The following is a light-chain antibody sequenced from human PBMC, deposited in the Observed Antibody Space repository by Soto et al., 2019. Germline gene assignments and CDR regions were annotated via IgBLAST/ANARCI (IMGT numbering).Light chain of an antibody. Sequence: QSVLTQPASASGSPGQSITIFCTGTSSDIGGYKYVSWHQHHPGKAPKVMIYDVSDRPSGVSSRLSGSKSGNTASLTISGLQAEDEADYYCSSFTSSATYVFGTGTKVTVL. J-gene: IGLJ1*01. CDR1: SSDIGGYKY. CDR3: SSFTSSATYV. CDR2: DVS. V-gene: IGLV2-14*03.